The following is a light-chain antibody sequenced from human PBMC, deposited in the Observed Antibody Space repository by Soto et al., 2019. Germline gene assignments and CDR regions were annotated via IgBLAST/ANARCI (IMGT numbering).Light chain of an antibody. CDR1: QSVSSK. CDR2: GAS. Sequence: EILMTQSPSTLAVSPGERATLSCRASQSVSSKLAWYQQKPGQAPRLLIYGASTRATGIPARFSGSGSGTEFTLTISSLQSEDFAVYYCQQYNNWPPITFGQGTRVEIK. J-gene: IGKJ5*01. CDR3: QQYNNWPPIT. V-gene: IGKV3-15*01.